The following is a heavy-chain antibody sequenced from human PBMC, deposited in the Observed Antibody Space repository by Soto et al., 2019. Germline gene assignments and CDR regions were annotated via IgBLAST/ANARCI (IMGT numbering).Heavy chain of an antibody. V-gene: IGHV6-1*01. CDR3: ARERDTAMVNFLDV. CDR2: TYHRSKWDT. J-gene: IGHJ6*02. Sequence: SQTLSLTCVISGDSVSSNSAAWNLIRQSPSRGIEWLGRTYHRSKWDTEYAESVEGRIIINPDTSMNQFSLQLNSVTPEDTAVYYCARERDTAMVNFLDVWGQGTTVTVSS. CDR1: GDSVSSNSAA. D-gene: IGHD5-18*01.